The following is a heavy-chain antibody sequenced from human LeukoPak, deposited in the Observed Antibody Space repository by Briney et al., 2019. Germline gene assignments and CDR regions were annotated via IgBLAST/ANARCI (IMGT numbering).Heavy chain of an antibody. CDR3: ARREIAAAALDP. CDR1: GFTFSSYA. CDR2: IKQDGSEK. V-gene: IGHV3-7*01. J-gene: IGHJ5*02. D-gene: IGHD6-13*01. Sequence: GGSLRLSCAASGFTFSSYAMSWVRQAPGKGLEWVANIKQDGSEKYYVDSVKGRFTISRDNAKNSLYLQMNSLRAEDTAVYYCARREIAAAALDPWGQGTLVTVSS.